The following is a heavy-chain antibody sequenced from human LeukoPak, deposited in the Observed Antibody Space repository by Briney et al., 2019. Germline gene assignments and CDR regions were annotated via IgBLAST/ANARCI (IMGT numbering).Heavy chain of an antibody. D-gene: IGHD1-14*01. Sequence: AGTLSLTCTVSGCSISSYYWSWIRQPPGRGLEWIANIYYSGSTNYYPSLKSRVTISVDTSKNQFSLKLSSVTAADTAMYYCARLIGTSYSYAMDVWGQGTTVTVSS. CDR1: GCSISSYY. J-gene: IGHJ6*02. CDR3: ARLIGTSYSYAMDV. V-gene: IGHV4-59*08. CDR2: IYYSGST.